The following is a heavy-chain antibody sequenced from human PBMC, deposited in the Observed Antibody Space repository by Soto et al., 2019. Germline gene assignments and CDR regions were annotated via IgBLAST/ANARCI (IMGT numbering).Heavy chain of an antibody. CDR3: ASQGRDGYNPRPFDY. CDR1: GGSISSSSYY. V-gene: IGHV4-39*01. D-gene: IGHD5-12*01. Sequence: LSLTCTVSGGSISSSSYYWGWIRQPPGKGLEWIGSIYYSGSTYYNPSLKSRVTISVDTSKNQFSLKLSSVTAADTAVYYCASQGRDGYNPRPFDYWGQGTLVTVSS. CDR2: IYYSGST. J-gene: IGHJ4*02.